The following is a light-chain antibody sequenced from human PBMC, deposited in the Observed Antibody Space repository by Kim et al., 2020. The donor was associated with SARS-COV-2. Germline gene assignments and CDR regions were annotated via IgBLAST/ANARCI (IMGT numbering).Light chain of an antibody. CDR3: QQYGRSPLT. CDR1: QTVDSDS. V-gene: IGKV3-20*01. Sequence: EIVLTQSPGTLSLSPGERAILSCRASQTVDSDSLAWYQQRPGQAPRLLIYGASYRSTAVPDRFSGSGSGTDFTLTINRLQPEDFAIYYCQQYGRSPLTFGGGTKVDIK. CDR2: GAS. J-gene: IGKJ4*01.